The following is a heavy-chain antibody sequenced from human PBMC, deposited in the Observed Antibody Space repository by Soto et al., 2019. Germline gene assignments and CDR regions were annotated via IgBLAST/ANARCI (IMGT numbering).Heavy chain of an antibody. Sequence: GGSLRLSCAASGFTFSSYWMSWVRQAPGKGLEWVANVKQDGSEKYYVDSVKGRFTISRDNAKNSLYLQMNSLRAEDTAVYYCARVGRRGCINGVCYYYYGMDVWGHGTTVTVSS. CDR1: GFTFSSYW. D-gene: IGHD2-8*01. J-gene: IGHJ6*02. V-gene: IGHV3-7*03. CDR2: VKQDGSEK. CDR3: ARVGRRGCINGVCYYYYGMDV.